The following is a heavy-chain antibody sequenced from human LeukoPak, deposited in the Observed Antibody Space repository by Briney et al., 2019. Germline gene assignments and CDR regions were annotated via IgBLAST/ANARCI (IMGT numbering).Heavy chain of an antibody. D-gene: IGHD1/OR15-1a*01. CDR2: ISAYNGNT. V-gene: IGHV1-18*01. J-gene: IGHJ4*02. CDR3: ARRWPYPQEQMTPFDY. CDR1: GYTFTSYG. Sequence: ASVKVSCKASGYTFTSYGISWVRQAPGQGLEWMGWISAYNGNTNHAQKLQGRVTMTTDTSTSTAYMELSSLRSEDTAVYYCARRWPYPQEQMTPFDYWGQGTLVTVSS.